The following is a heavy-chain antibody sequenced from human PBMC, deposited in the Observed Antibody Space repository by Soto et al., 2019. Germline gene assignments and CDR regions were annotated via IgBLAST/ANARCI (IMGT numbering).Heavy chain of an antibody. CDR2: INHTGST. Sequence: WTWIRQPPGKGLEWNGEINHTGSTKYNPSLKSRVTISLDTSKNQFSLSLRSVTAADTAVYYCARGREIFGAVTPFEYWGQGTQVAVSS. V-gene: IGHV4-34*01. CDR3: ARGREIFGAVTPFEY. J-gene: IGHJ4*02. D-gene: IGHD3-3*01.